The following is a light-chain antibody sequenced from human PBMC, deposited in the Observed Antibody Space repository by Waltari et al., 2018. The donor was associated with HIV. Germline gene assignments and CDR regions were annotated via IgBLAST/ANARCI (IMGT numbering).Light chain of an antibody. V-gene: IGKV1-9*01. J-gene: IGKJ3*01. CDR1: QDTNNF. Sequence: DIQLTQFSSFLAASVGVRVTITCRASQDTNNFLACYQHEPGMAPKLLIYSVSTLQSGVPSMFSGIGSGTEFALKISSLQSEDFATNYCQQLKKYGATFGPATNVDIK. CDR3: QQLKKYGAT. CDR2: SVS.